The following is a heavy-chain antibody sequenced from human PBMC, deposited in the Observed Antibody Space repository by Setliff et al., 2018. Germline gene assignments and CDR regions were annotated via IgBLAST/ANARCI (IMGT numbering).Heavy chain of an antibody. Sequence: PGESLKISCKGSGYSFSNFWIGWVRQMPGKGLEWMGILYPGDSHTRYSPSFQGQVTISTDTSINTAFLQWNNLKASDTAVYYCARRGERFFNWFDPWGQGTLVTVSS. CDR2: LYPGDSHT. J-gene: IGHJ5*02. V-gene: IGHV5-51*01. CDR1: GYSFSNFW. CDR3: ARRGERFFNWFDP. D-gene: IGHD2-21*01.